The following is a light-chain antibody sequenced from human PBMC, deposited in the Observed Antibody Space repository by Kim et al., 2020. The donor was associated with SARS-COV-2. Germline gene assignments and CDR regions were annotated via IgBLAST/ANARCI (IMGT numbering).Light chain of an antibody. CDR2: QNN. J-gene: IGLJ1*01. Sequence: SYELTQPPSVSVSPGQTATITCSGDRLGDKYACWYQQKPGQSPVLVIYQNNKRPSGIPERFSGSNSGNTATLTISGTQAMDEADYYCQTWDGSTYVFGTG. V-gene: IGLV3-1*01. CDR1: RLGDKY. CDR3: QTWDGSTYV.